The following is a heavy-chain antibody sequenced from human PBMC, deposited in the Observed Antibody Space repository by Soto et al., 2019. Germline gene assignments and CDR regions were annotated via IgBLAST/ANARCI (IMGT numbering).Heavy chain of an antibody. D-gene: IGHD3-3*01. V-gene: IGHV4-34*01. CDR3: AAGDFWSGYHAGWFDP. Sequence: QVQLQQWGAGLLKPSETLSLTCAVYGGSFSGYYWSWIRQPPGKGLEWIGEINHSGSTNYNPSLKRRVTISVDTSKNQFSLKLSSVTAADTAVYYCAAGDFWSGYHAGWFDPWGQGTLVTVSS. J-gene: IGHJ5*02. CDR2: INHSGST. CDR1: GGSFSGYY.